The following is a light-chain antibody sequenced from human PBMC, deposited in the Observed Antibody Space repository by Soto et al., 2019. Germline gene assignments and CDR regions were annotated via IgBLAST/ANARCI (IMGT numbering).Light chain of an antibody. CDR2: EVS. CDR1: SSDVGGYKY. V-gene: IGLV2-14*01. Sequence: QPVLTQPASVSGSPGQSITISCTGTSSDVGGYKYVSWYQQHPGKVPKLIIYEVSNRPSGVSSRFSGSKSGNSASLTISGLQAEDEADYYCGSYTSTSTWVFGGGTQLTVL. J-gene: IGLJ3*02. CDR3: GSYTSTSTWV.